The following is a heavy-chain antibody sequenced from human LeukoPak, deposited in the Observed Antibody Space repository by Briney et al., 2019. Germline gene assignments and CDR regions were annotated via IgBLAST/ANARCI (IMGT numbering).Heavy chain of an antibody. Sequence: ASVKVSFQVSGYILTQLSMHWVRQAPGKGPEWMGGFDPERGETIYAQKFQGRVTMTEDTSADTAFMELSSLRSEDTAVYYCATVVASGPWLVDDAFDIWGQGTMVIVSS. D-gene: IGHD6-19*01. J-gene: IGHJ3*02. V-gene: IGHV1-24*01. CDR2: FDPERGET. CDR1: GYILTQLS. CDR3: ATVVASGPWLVDDAFDI.